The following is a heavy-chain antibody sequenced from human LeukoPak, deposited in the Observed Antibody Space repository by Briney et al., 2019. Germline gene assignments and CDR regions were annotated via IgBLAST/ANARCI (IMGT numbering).Heavy chain of an antibody. CDR2: ISYDGSNK. CDR3: ARDRKRYFVWLEGGNYFDY. Sequence: GRSLRLSCAASGFTFSSYAMHWVRQAPGKGLEWVAVISYDGSNKYSADSVKGRFSISRDNSKNTLYLQMSSLRAEDTAVYYCARDRKRYFVWLEGGNYFDYWGQGTLVTVSS. J-gene: IGHJ4*02. D-gene: IGHD3-9*01. CDR1: GFTFSSYA. V-gene: IGHV3-30-3*01.